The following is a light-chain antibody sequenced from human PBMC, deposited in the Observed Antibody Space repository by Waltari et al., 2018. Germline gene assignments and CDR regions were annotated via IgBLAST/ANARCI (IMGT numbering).Light chain of an antibody. CDR3: SSYADSNICV. J-gene: IGLJ1*01. Sequence: QSALTQPASVSGSPGQSLTIPCTGTSGDIGGYNLVSWYQQHPGKAPKLMIYEGNKWPSGVSNRFSGSKSGNTASLTISGLQAEDEADYYCSSYADSNICVFGSGTKVTVL. CDR2: EGN. V-gene: IGLV2-23*01. CDR1: SGDIGGYNL.